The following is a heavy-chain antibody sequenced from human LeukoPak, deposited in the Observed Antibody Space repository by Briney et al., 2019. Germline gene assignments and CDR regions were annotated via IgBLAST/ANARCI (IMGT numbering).Heavy chain of an antibody. Sequence: KPSETLSLTCTVSGGSISSSSYYWGWIRQPPGKGLEWIGSIYYSGSTYYNPSLKSRVTISVDTSKNQFSLKLSSVTAADTAVYYCARHGWSARRGVSYYYYYMDVWGKGTTVTVSS. CDR1: GGSISSSSYY. CDR2: IYYSGST. D-gene: IGHD3-10*01. V-gene: IGHV4-39*01. J-gene: IGHJ6*03. CDR3: ARHGWSARRGVSYYYYYMDV.